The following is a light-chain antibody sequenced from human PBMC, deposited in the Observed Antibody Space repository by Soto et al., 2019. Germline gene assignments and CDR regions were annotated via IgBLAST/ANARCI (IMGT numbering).Light chain of an antibody. CDR3: AAWEDSLNGVV. Sequence: QSVLTQPPSASGTPGQRVTISCSGSSSNIGSNTVNWYQQLPGTAPKLLIYTNNQRPSGVPDRFSGSKSGTSASLAISGLQAEDEAEYYCAAWEDSLNGVVFGEGTKLTVL. CDR1: SSNIGSNT. CDR2: TNN. J-gene: IGLJ2*01. V-gene: IGLV1-44*01.